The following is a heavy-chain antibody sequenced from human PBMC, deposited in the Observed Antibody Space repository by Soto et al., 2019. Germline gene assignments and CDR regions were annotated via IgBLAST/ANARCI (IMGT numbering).Heavy chain of an antibody. CDR1: GGTFSSYA. Sequence: SVKVSCKASGGTFSSYAISWVRQAPGQGLEWMGGIIPIFGTANYAQKFQGRVTITADESTSTAYMELSSLRSEDTAVYYCARLRGLGYGYIGDFDYWGQGTLVTVSS. J-gene: IGHJ4*02. CDR2: IIPIFGTA. V-gene: IGHV1-69*13. CDR3: ARLRGLGYGYIGDFDY. D-gene: IGHD5-18*01.